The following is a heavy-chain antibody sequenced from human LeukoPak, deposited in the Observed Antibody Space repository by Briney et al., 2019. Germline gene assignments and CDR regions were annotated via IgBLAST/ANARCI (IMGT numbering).Heavy chain of an antibody. CDR3: ARQPHLRGYSGYDFYPNWFDP. CDR2: IYYSGST. Sequence: SETLSLTCTVSGGSISGCSFHWGWIRQPPGKGLVWIGSIYYSGSTYYNPSLKSRVTISVDTSKNQFSLKLSSVTAGDTAVYYSARQPHLRGYSGYDFYPNWFDPWGQGTLVIASS. V-gene: IGHV4-39*01. D-gene: IGHD5-12*01. J-gene: IGHJ5*02. CDR1: GGSISGCSFH.